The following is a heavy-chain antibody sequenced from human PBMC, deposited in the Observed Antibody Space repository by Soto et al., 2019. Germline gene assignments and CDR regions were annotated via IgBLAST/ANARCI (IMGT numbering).Heavy chain of an antibody. Sequence: ASVKVSCKASGYTFTSYGISWVRQAPGQGLEWMGWISAYNGNTNYAQKLQGRVTMTTDTSTSTAYMELRSLRSDDTAVYYCARDSMITFGGVIATGFDPWGQGTLVTVSS. D-gene: IGHD3-16*02. J-gene: IGHJ5*02. CDR2: ISAYNGNT. V-gene: IGHV1-18*01. CDR1: GYTFTSYG. CDR3: ARDSMITFGGVIATGFDP.